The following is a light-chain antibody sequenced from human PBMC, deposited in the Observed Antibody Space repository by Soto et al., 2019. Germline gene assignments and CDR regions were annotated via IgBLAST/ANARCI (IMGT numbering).Light chain of an antibody. CDR3: CSYTSSSTLV. V-gene: IGLV2-14*01. J-gene: IGLJ2*01. Sequence: QSALTQPASVSGSPGQSITISCTGTSSDIGGYNYVSWYQHRPGKAPKLMIYKVTNRPSGVSNRFSGSKSGNTASLTISGLQAEDEAEYYCCSYTSSSTLVFGGGTKLIVL. CDR1: SSDIGGYNY. CDR2: KVT.